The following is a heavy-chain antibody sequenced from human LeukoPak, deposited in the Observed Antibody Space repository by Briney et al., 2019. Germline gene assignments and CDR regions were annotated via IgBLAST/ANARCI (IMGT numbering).Heavy chain of an antibody. J-gene: IGHJ3*02. V-gene: IGHV3-23*01. CDR1: GFTFSTYT. CDR2: ISDSGGST. Sequence: GGSLRLSCAASGFTFSTYTMRWVRQAPGKGLEWVSAISDSGGSTYYADSVKGRFTISRDNSKNTMYLQMNSLRAEDTAVYYCARVPPNDIVLLPAAMGEDAFDIWGPGTMVTVSS. CDR3: ARVPPNDIVLLPAAMGEDAFDI. D-gene: IGHD2-2*01.